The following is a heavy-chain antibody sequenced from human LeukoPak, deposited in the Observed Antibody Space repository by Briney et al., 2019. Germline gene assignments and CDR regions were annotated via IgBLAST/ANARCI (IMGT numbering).Heavy chain of an antibody. CDR1: GFIFSSYT. CDR3: ARDLQQLAL. D-gene: IGHD6-13*01. V-gene: IGHV3-21*01. Sequence: GGSLRLSCAASGFIFSSYTMNWVRQAPGKGLEWVSSISSSSSYIYHADSVKGRFTISRDNAKNSLYLQMNSLRAEDTGVYYCARDLQQLALWGQGTLVTVSS. CDR2: ISSSSSYI. J-gene: IGHJ4*02.